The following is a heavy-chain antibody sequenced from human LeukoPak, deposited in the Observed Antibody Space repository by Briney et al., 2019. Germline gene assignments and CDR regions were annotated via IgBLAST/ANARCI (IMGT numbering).Heavy chain of an antibody. CDR3: ANYLYYYDSSGYYTFDY. CDR2: ISGSGGST. D-gene: IGHD3-22*01. CDR1: GFTFSSYG. V-gene: IGHV3-23*01. J-gene: IGHJ4*02. Sequence: GGSLRLSCAASGFTFSSYGMSWVRQAPGKGLEWVSAISGSGGSTYYADSVKGRFTISRDNSKNTLYLQMNSLRAEDTAVYYCANYLYYYDSSGYYTFDYWGQGTLVTVSS.